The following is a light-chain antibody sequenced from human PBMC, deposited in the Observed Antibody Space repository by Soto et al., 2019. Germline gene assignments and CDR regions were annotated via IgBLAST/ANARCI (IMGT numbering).Light chain of an antibody. CDR1: QTINTW. V-gene: IGKV1-5*03. Sequence: DIQMTQSPSTLSASVGDRVTITCRTSQTINTWLAWYQQKPGEAPKLLIYLCSYRASGVPDRFSGSGSGTDFTLKISRVEAEDVGAYCCMQALQTRTFGQGT. CDR3: MQALQTRT. J-gene: IGKJ1*01. CDR2: LCS.